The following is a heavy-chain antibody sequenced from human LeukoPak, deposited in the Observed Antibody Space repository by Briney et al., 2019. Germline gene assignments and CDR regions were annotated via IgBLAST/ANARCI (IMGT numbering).Heavy chain of an antibody. D-gene: IGHD3-10*01. CDR1: KFTFSNYG. CDR3: AKEYDSGGYGAYFDY. J-gene: IGHJ4*02. Sequence: GGSLRLSCTASKFTFSNYGMQWVRQAPGKGLEWVAVISSDGGTKYYADSVKGRFTLSRDNSRNTLDLQMNSLGPEDTAVYYCAKEYDSGGYGAYFDYWGQGALVTVSS. CDR2: ISSDGGTK. V-gene: IGHV3-30*18.